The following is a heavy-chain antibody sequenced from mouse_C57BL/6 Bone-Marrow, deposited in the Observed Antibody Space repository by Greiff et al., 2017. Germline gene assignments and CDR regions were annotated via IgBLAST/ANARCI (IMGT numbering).Heavy chain of an antibody. J-gene: IGHJ1*03. CDR3: TSGYDGYYDWYFDV. D-gene: IGHD2-3*01. CDR2: IGPENGDT. V-gene: IGHV14-4*01. CDR1: GFNIKDDY. Sequence: VQLKQSGAELVRPGASVKLSCTASGFNIKDDYMHWVKQRPEQGLEWIGWIGPENGDTEYASKFQGKANITADNSANTAYLQLSSLTSEDTAVYYGTSGYDGYYDWYFDVWGTGTTVTVSS.